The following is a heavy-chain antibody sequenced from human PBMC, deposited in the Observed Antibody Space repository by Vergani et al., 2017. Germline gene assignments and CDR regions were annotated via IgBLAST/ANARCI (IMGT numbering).Heavy chain of an antibody. CDR1: GYSFTSYW. D-gene: IGHD3-3*01. Sequence: EVQLVQSGAEVKKPGESLKISCKGSGYSFTSYWIGWVRQMPGKGLEWMGIIYPGDSDTRYSPSFQGQVTISADKSISTAYLQWSSLKASDTAMYYCERSWDFWSGYEYYYYMDVWGKGTTVTVSS. CDR3: ERSWDFWSGYEYYYYMDV. V-gene: IGHV5-51*01. J-gene: IGHJ6*03. CDR2: IYPGDSDT.